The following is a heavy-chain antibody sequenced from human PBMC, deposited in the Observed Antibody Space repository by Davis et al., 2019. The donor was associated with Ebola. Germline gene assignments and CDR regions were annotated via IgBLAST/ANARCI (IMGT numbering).Heavy chain of an antibody. CDR2: LNPNNGAT. Sequence: ASVKVSCKASGYTFIGQFIHWVRQAPGQGLEWMGWLNPNNGATKYAQRFQGRVNITRDTSISTAYIELSSLRSDDTAVYYCAAEDWNYSFGGWGQGTLVTVSS. V-gene: IGHV1-2*02. J-gene: IGHJ4*02. D-gene: IGHD1-1*01. CDR1: GYTFIGQF. CDR3: AAEDWNYSFGG.